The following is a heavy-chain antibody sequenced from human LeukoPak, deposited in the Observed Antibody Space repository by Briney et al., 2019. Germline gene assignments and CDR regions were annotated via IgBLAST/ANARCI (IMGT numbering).Heavy chain of an antibody. J-gene: IGHJ5*02. CDR2: IYYSGST. Sequence: SETLSLTCTVSGGSISSSSYYWGWIRQPPGKGLEWTGSIYYSGSTYYNPSLKSRVTISVDTSKNQFSLHLSSVTAADTAVYYCARQVIPGWFDPWGQGTLVTVSS. D-gene: IGHD2-21*01. CDR1: GGSISSSSYY. V-gene: IGHV4-39*01. CDR3: ARQVIPGWFDP.